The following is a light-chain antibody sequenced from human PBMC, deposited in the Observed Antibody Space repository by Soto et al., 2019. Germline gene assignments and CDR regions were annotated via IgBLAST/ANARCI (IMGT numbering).Light chain of an antibody. J-gene: IGKJ1*01. CDR3: QQYNDWPPWT. Sequence: EIVMTQSPATLSVSPGERATLSCGASQSVSTNLAWYQQKPGQAPRLLISDASTRVTGIPARFSGSGSGTEFTLTISSLQSEDFAVYYCQQYNDWPPWTFGQGTKVEIK. CDR2: DAS. V-gene: IGKV3-15*01. CDR1: QSVSTN.